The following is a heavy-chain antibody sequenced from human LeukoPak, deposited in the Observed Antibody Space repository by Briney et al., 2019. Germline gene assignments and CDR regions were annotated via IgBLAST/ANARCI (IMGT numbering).Heavy chain of an antibody. D-gene: IGHD5-24*01. V-gene: IGHV4-30-4*01. CDR3: ARDGDATPGDY. CDR1: GGSISSGDYY. Sequence: SQTLSLTCTVSGGSISSGDYYWSWIRQPPGKGLEWIGYIYHSGSTYYNPSLKSRVTISVDRSKNQFSLKLSSVTAADTAVYYCARDGDATPGDYWGQGTLVTVSS. J-gene: IGHJ4*02. CDR2: IYHSGST.